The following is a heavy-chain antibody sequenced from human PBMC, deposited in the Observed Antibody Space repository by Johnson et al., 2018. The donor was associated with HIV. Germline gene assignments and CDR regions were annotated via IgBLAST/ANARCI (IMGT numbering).Heavy chain of an antibody. CDR2: IYRGGST. J-gene: IGHJ3*02. D-gene: IGHD1-26*01. V-gene: IGHV3-66*02. CDR1: GFTFSRYA. Sequence: VQLLESGGGLVQPGGSLRLSCSASGFTFSRYAMNWVRQAPGKGLEWVSVIYRGGSTDYADSVKGRFTISRDNSKNTLYLQMNSLRAEDTAVYYCAREGRLGSYLGGVAFDIWGQGTMVTVSS. CDR3: AREGRLGSYLGGVAFDI.